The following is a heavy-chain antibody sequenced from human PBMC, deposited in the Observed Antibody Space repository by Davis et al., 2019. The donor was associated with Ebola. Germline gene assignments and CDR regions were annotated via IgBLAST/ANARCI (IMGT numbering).Heavy chain of an antibody. V-gene: IGHV3-21*01. CDR2: ISSSSNYI. D-gene: IGHD3-3*01. CDR1: GFTFSNYA. J-gene: IGHJ3*02. CDR3: ATELRFLEWLFIGAFDI. Sequence: GESLKISCVASGFTFSNYAMSWVRQAPGKGLEWVSFISSSSNYIYYADSVKGRFTISRDNSKNSLYLQMNSLRDEDTAVYYCATELRFLEWLFIGAFDIWGQGTMVTVSS.